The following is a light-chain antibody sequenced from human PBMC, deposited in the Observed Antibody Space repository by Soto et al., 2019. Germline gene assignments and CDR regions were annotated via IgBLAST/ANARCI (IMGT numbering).Light chain of an antibody. CDR1: QSVSSSY. J-gene: IGKJ5*01. V-gene: IGKV3-20*01. CDR3: QQYGNSGT. CDR2: GAS. Sequence: EIVLTQSPGTLSLSPGERATLSCRASQSVSSSYLAWYPQKPGQAPRLLIYGASSRATGIPDRFSGSGSGTDFTLTISRLEPEDFAVYYCQQYGNSGTFGQGTRLEIK.